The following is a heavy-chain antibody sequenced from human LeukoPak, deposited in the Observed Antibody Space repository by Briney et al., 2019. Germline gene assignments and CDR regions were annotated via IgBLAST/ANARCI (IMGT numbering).Heavy chain of an antibody. CDR2: IYPGDSDT. Sequence: GESLKISCKGSGYSFTNYWIAWVRQMPWKGLEWLGIIYPGDSDTRYSPSFQGQVTISADKSISTAYLQWSSLKASDTAMYYCARRGYYDSSGYYNFDYWGQGTLVTVSS. V-gene: IGHV5-51*01. J-gene: IGHJ4*02. CDR1: GYSFTNYW. CDR3: ARRGYYDSSGYYNFDY. D-gene: IGHD3-22*01.